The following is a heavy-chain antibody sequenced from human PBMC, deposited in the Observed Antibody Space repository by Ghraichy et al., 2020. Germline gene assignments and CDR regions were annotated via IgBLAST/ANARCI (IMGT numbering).Heavy chain of an antibody. CDR1: GASISSSDW. Sequence: SDTLSLTCAVSGASISSSDWWTWVRQPPGKGLEWLAEMHHGGNTYYNPSIRSRVTISLDKSRNLLSLNVKSVTAADTAVYFCARVPCCPSGFSDGSGYYWEMRWFDPWGRGTLVTVAS. D-gene: IGHD3-22*01. V-gene: IGHV4-4*02. CDR2: MHHGGNT. CDR3: ARVPCCPSGFSDGSGYYWEMRWFDP. J-gene: IGHJ5*02.